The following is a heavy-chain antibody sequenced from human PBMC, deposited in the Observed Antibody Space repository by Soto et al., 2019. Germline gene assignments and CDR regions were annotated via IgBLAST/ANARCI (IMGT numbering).Heavy chain of an antibody. CDR1: GYTFTSYG. Sequence: ASVKVSCKASGYTFTSYGISWLRQSPGQGLEWMGWISAYNGNTNYAQKLQGRVTMTTDTSTSTAYMELRSLRSDDTAVYYCARDLITMVRGVIIPPYYYYYGMDVWGQGTTVTVSS. CDR3: ARDLITMVRGVIIPPYYYYYGMDV. CDR2: ISAYNGNT. V-gene: IGHV1-18*04. D-gene: IGHD3-10*01. J-gene: IGHJ6*02.